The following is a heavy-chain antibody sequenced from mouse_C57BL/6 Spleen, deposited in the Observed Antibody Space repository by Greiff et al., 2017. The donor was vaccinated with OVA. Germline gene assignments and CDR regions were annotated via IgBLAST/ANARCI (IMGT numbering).Heavy chain of an antibody. D-gene: IGHD1-1*01. CDR1: GYAFSSYW. CDR2: IYPGDGDT. Sequence: VKLVESGAELVKPGASVKISCKASGYAFSSYWMNWVKQRPGKGLEWIGQIYPGDGDTNYNGKFKGKATLTADKSSSTAYMQLSSLTSEDSAVYFCARCYYYGSSWYFDVWGTGTTVTVSS. CDR3: ARCYYYGSSWYFDV. V-gene: IGHV1-80*01. J-gene: IGHJ1*03.